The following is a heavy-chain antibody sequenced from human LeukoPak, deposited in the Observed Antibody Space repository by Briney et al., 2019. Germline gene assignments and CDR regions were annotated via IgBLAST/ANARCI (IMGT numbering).Heavy chain of an antibody. Sequence: GGSLRLSCAASGFTFSSYAMTWVRQPPGKGLEWVSTISGSGGRTYYADSVKGRFTISRDNSKNTLYLQMNSLRSEDMAVYYCARGQSYDILTGYYLGAFDIWGQGTMVTVSS. CDR3: ARGQSYDILTGYYLGAFDI. J-gene: IGHJ3*02. CDR2: ISGSGGRT. D-gene: IGHD3-9*01. CDR1: GFTFSSYA. V-gene: IGHV3-23*01.